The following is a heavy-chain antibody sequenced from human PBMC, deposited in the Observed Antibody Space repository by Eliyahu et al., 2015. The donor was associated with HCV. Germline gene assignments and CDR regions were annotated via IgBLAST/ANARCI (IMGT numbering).Heavy chain of an antibody. V-gene: IGHV3-23*01. CDR3: AKSYSTSAYGGFGS. Sequence: QLLASGGGLIQPGGSLRLTXSASGFIFSSYAVTWVRQAPGKGLEWVSVISSNGYSIHYADSVKGRFTVSRDNSKNTVNLQMSSLRVDDTAVYYCAKSYSTSAYGGFGSWGQGTLVTVSS. CDR1: GFIFSSYA. D-gene: IGHD6-13*01. CDR2: ISSNGYSI. J-gene: IGHJ5*02.